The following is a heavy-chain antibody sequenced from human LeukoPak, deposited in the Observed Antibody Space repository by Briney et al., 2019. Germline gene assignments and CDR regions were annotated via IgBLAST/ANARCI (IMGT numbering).Heavy chain of an antibody. J-gene: IGHJ3*02. CDR3: ARAHDYGNVFDI. D-gene: IGHD4-17*01. CDR1: GFTFSAYA. Sequence: GSLRLSCEASGFTFSAYAMTWVRQPPGKGLEWIGEINHSGSTNYNPSLKSRVTTSVDTSKNQFSLKLSSVTAADTAVYYCARAHDYGNVFDIWGQGTKVTVSS. CDR2: INHSGST. V-gene: IGHV4-34*01.